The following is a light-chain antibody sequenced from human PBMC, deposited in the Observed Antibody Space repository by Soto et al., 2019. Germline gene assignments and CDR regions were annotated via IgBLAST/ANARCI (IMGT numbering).Light chain of an antibody. Sequence: EIVLTQSAGTLSLSPGERATLSCRACQSVAKNFLAWYQQTPGQAPRLLISDASRRATGTPDRFSGSGSGTDFTLTISRLEPEDFAVYYCQQYASSPITFGQGTRLEIK. CDR1: QSVAKNF. CDR3: QQYASSPIT. J-gene: IGKJ5*01. V-gene: IGKV3-20*01. CDR2: DAS.